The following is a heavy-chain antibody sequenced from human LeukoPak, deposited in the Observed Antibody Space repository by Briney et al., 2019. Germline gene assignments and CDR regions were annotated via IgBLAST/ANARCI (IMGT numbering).Heavy chain of an antibody. CDR1: RFTFSSYG. V-gene: IGHV3-30*02. CDR3: AKDLGIQLWLSGGLIEY. Sequence: PGGSLRLSCAASRFTFSSYGMHWVRQAPGKGLEWVAFIRYDGSNKYYADSVKGRFTISRDNSKNTLYLQMNSLRAEDTAVYYCAKDLGIQLWLSGGLIEYWGQGTLVTVSS. CDR2: IRYDGSNK. D-gene: IGHD5-18*01. J-gene: IGHJ4*02.